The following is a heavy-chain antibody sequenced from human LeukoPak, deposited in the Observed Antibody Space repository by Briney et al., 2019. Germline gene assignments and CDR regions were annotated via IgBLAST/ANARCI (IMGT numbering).Heavy chain of an antibody. Sequence: GGSLRLSCAAFGFTFSSYEMNWVRQAPGKGLEWVSSISSSGSTIYYADSLKGRFTISRDNTKNSLYLQMNSLRAEDTAVYYCARGFLNSGWDGWGQGTLVTVSS. CDR1: GFTFSSYE. D-gene: IGHD6-19*01. V-gene: IGHV3-48*03. J-gene: IGHJ4*02. CDR3: ARGFLNSGWDG. CDR2: ISSSGSTI.